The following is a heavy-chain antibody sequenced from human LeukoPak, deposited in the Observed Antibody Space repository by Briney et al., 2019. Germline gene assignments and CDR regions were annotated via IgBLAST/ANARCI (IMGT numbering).Heavy chain of an antibody. CDR2: ISYSGST. V-gene: IGHV4-59*01. D-gene: IGHD3-22*01. CDR1: GGTIRGDY. Sequence: KSSETLSLTCTVSGGTIRGDYWSWIRQPPGKGLEWIGYISYSGSTDYNPSLKSRVTISVDTSKNQFSLKLSSVTAADTAVYYCARDTYYYDSSGYYCAFDIWGQGTMVTVSS. J-gene: IGHJ3*02. CDR3: ARDTYYYDSSGYYCAFDI.